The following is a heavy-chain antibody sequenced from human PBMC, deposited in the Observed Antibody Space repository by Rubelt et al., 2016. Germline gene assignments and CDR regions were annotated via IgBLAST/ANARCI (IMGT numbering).Heavy chain of an antibody. CDR1: GGSISSYY. Sequence: QVQLQESGPGLVKPSETLSLTCTVSGGSISSYYWSWIRQPAGKGLEWIGRIYTSGSTHYNPSLKSRVTMSVDTSKNQFALKLSSVTAADTAVYYCARGYCTNGVCATRYYFDYWGQGTLVTVSS. CDR3: ARGYCTNGVCATRYYFDY. D-gene: IGHD2-8*01. V-gene: IGHV4-4*07. CDR2: IYTSGST. J-gene: IGHJ4*02.